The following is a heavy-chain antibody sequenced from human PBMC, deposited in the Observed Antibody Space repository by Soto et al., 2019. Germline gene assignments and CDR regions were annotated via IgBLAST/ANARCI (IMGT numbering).Heavy chain of an antibody. CDR3: ARDPIITWELRGYYFDY. CDR1: GGSISSSSYY. J-gene: IGHJ4*02. D-gene: IGHD1-26*01. CDR2: IYYSGST. V-gene: IGHV4-39*07. Sequence: SETLSLTCTVSGGSISSSSYYWGWIRQPPGKGLEWIGSIYYSGSTYYNPSLKSRVTISLDTSKNQFSLKLSSVTAADTAVYYCARDPIITWELRGYYFDYWGQGTLVTVSS.